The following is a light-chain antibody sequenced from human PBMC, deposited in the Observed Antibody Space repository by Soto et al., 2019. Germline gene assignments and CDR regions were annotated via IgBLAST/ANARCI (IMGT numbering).Light chain of an antibody. V-gene: IGKV1-5*01. CDR3: QQYNSA. CDR1: QSISGG. CDR2: DAS. J-gene: IGKJ5*01. Sequence: DIQMTQSPSTLSASVGDRVTITCRASQSISGGLAWYQQKPGKAPKLLIYDASNLEGGVPSRFSGTGSGTEFTLTISSLQPEDFATYYCQQYNSAFGQGTRLEIK.